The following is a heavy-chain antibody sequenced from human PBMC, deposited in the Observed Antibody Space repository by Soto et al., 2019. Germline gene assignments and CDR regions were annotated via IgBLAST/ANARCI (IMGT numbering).Heavy chain of an antibody. D-gene: IGHD5-18*01. CDR1: GGTFSTYA. Sequence: QVQLVQSGAEVKTPESSVKVSCKAPGGTFSTYAISWVRQAPGQGLEWMGGIITMFGTANYAQRFQDRVTITADESTNTVYRELSSLRSEDTAVYFCASGIQLWLRRINNGYSGWGQGTLVTVSS. CDR2: IITMFGTA. CDR3: ASGIQLWLRRINNGYSG. J-gene: IGHJ4*02. V-gene: IGHV1-69*12.